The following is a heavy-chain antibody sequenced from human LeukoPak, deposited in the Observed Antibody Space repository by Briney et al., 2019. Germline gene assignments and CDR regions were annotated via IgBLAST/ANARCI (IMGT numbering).Heavy chain of an antibody. CDR1: GFTFSSYA. D-gene: IGHD3-22*01. J-gene: IGHJ4*02. Sequence: GGSLRLSCAASGFTFSSYAMHWVRQAPGKGLEWVAVISYDGSNKYYADSVKGRFTISRDNSKNTLYLQMNSLRAEDTAVYYCARDPDYYDSSGGIDYWGQGTLVTVSS. CDR2: ISYDGSNK. CDR3: ARDPDYYDSSGGIDY. V-gene: IGHV3-30-3*01.